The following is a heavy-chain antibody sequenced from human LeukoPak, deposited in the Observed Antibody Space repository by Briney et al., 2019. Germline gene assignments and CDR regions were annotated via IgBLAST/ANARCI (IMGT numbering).Heavy chain of an antibody. J-gene: IGHJ4*02. V-gene: IGHV4-4*09. CDR1: GGSISSYY. CDR3: ARLSYYDFWSGYGYDY. CDR2: IYTSGST. D-gene: IGHD3-3*01. Sequence: PSETLSLTCTVSGGSISSYYWSWIWQPPGKGLEWIGYIYTSGSTNYNPSLKSRATISVDTSKNQFSLKLSSVTAADTAVYYCARLSYYDFWSGYGYDYWGQGTLVTVSS.